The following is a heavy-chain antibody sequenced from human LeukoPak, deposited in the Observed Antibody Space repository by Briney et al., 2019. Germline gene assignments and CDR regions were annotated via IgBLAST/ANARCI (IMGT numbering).Heavy chain of an antibody. Sequence: GGSLRLSCAASGFTFSSYGMSWVRQAPGKGLEWVSAISGSGGSTYYADSVKGRFTISRDNSKNTLYLQMNSLRAEDTAVYYCAIYRLVVAATRGYFQHWGQGTLVTVSS. J-gene: IGHJ1*01. CDR2: ISGSGGST. CDR3: AIYRLVVAATRGYFQH. V-gene: IGHV3-23*01. CDR1: GFTFSSYG. D-gene: IGHD2-15*01.